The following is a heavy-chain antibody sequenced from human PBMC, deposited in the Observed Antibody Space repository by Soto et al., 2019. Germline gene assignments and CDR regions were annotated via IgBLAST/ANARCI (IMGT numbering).Heavy chain of an antibody. D-gene: IGHD6-19*01. Sequence: QVQLVQSGAEVKKPGASVKVSCKASGYTFTSYDINWVRQATGQGLEWMGWMNPNSGNTGYAPKFHGRVTITRNTSMSTAYMELSSLRSEYTAVYYCARGRIAVAGTFGYYYYMDVWGKGTTVTVSS. CDR2: MNPNSGNT. CDR3: ARGRIAVAGTFGYYYYMDV. V-gene: IGHV1-8*01. CDR1: GYTFTSYD. J-gene: IGHJ6*03.